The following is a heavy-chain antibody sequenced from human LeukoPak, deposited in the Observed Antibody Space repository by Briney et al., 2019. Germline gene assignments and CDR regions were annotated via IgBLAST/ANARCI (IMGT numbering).Heavy chain of an antibody. V-gene: IGHV1-69*04. CDR3: AREGGLYYYDSSYFQH. CDR2: IIPILAIA. CDR1: GGTFSSYA. D-gene: IGHD3-22*01. Sequence: GASVKVSCKASGGTFSSYAISWVRQAPGQGLEWMGRIIPILAIANYAQKFQGRVTITADKSTSTAYMELSSLRSEDTAVYYCAREGGLYYYDSSYFQHWGQGTLVTVSS. J-gene: IGHJ1*01.